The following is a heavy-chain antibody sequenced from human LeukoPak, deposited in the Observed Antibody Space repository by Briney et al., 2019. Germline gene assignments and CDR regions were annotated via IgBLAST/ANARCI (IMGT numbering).Heavy chain of an antibody. CDR2: IYYSGST. J-gene: IGHJ3*02. Sequence: SETLSLTCTVSGDSISSYYWSWIRQPAGKTLGWIGYIYYSGSTNYNPSLKSRVTMSVDTSKNQFSLKMSSVTAADTAVYYCARDRGYFDTSGNYYSGFDIWGQGIMVTVSS. CDR1: GDSISSYY. CDR3: ARDRGYFDTSGNYYSGFDI. D-gene: IGHD3-22*01. V-gene: IGHV4-59*01.